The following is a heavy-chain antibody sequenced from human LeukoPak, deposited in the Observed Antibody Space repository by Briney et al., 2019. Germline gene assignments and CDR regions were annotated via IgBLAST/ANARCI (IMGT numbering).Heavy chain of an antibody. J-gene: IGHJ3*02. CDR2: ISYSGST. D-gene: IGHD5-18*01. CDR1: GGSISSYY. V-gene: IGHV4-59*12. Sequence: SETLSLTCTVSGGSISSYYWSWIRQPPGKGLEWIGYISYSGSTNYNPSLKSRVTISVDTSKNQFSLKLSSVTAADTAVYYCARGIRDDAFDIWGQGTMVTVSS. CDR3: ARGIRDDAFDI.